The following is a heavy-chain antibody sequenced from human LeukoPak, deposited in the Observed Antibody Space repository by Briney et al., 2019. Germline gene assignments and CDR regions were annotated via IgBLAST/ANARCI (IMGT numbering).Heavy chain of an antibody. CDR1: GFTFSNYW. CDR3: AREPFWSGYYSNLHFDY. V-gene: IGHV3-7*01. D-gene: IGHD3-3*01. CDR2: IKQDGSEK. Sequence: GGSLRLSCAASGFTFSNYWMNWVRQAPGKGLEWVANIKQDGSEKYYVDSVKGRFIISRDNAKNSLYLQMNSLRAEDTAVYYCAREPFWSGYYSNLHFDYWGQGTLVTVSS. J-gene: IGHJ4*02.